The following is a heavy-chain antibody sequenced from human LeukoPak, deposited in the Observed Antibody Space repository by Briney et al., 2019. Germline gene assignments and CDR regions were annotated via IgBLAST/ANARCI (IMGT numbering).Heavy chain of an antibody. CDR3: AKPSYDSSGYHRGDFDY. Sequence: GVSLRLSCAASGFTFSSYAMSWVRQAPGKGLEWVAAISGSGGSTYYADSVKGRFTISRDNSKNTLYLQMNSLRAEDTAVYYCAKPSYDSSGYHRGDFDYWGQGTLVTVSS. CDR1: GFTFSSYA. V-gene: IGHV3-23*01. CDR2: ISGSGGST. D-gene: IGHD3-22*01. J-gene: IGHJ4*02.